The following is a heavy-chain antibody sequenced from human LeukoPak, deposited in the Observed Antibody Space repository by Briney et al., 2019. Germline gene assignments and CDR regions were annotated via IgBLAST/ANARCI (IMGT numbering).Heavy chain of an antibody. CDR3: AKSIATLLCCSPFDI. V-gene: IGHV3-23*01. CDR1: GFTFTSYA. D-gene: IGHD6-6*01. J-gene: IGHJ3*02. CDR2: ISTSGNTI. Sequence: GGSLRLSCAASGFTFTSYAMGWVRQGPGKGLEWVSTISTSGNTIQYADSVKGRFTISRDNSKNTLYLQMKSLRAGDTAVYYCAKSIATLLCCSPFDIWGQGTMVTVSS.